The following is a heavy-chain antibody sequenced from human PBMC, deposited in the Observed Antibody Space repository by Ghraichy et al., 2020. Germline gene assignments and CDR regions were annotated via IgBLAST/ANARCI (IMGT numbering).Heavy chain of an antibody. CDR1: GFNFGDYT. Sequence: GGSLRLSCTLSGFNFGDYTMSWFRQAPGKGLEWLGFIGSKTYGGPTEYAASVKGRFIISRDDDKSIAYLQMTALKPEDTAIYYCTRENDIVVKPSAASPVAHYYYMDVWGKGTTVTISS. CDR3: TRENDIVVKPSAASPVAHYYYMDV. CDR2: IGSKTYGGPT. J-gene: IGHJ6*03. V-gene: IGHV3-49*03. D-gene: IGHD2-2*01.